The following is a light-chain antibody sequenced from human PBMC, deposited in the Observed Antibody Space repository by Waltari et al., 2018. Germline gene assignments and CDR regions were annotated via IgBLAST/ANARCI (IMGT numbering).Light chain of an antibody. CDR1: SSNIGAGYD. Sequence: QSVLTQPPSVSGAPGQRVTLSCTGSSSNIGAGYDVHWYQQIPGTAPKLLLYGNKNRPSGVPDRFSGSQSGTSASLAITGLQAEDEADYYCQSFDSSLRTSVFGGGSRLTVL. V-gene: IGLV1-40*01. CDR2: GNK. CDR3: QSFDSSLRTSV. J-gene: IGLJ3*02.